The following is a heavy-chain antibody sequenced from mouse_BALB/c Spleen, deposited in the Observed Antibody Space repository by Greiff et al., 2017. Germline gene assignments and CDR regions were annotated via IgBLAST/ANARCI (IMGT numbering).Heavy chain of an antibody. Sequence: VQLQQSGGGLVQPGGSRKLSCAASGFTFSSFGMHWVRQAPEKGLEWVAYISSGSSTIYYADTVKGRFTISRDNPKNTLFLQMTSLRSEDTAMYYCARSGGYYASYAMDYWGQGTSVTVSS. V-gene: IGHV5-17*02. CDR2: ISSGSSTI. CDR1: GFTFSSFG. J-gene: IGHJ4*01. CDR3: ARSGGYYASYAMDY. D-gene: IGHD2-3*01.